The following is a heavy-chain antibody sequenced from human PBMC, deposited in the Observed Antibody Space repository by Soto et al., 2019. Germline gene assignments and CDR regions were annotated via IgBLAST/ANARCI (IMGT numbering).Heavy chain of an antibody. CDR3: AKLMTTGTHGNY. J-gene: IGHJ4*02. CDR2: ISGSGGST. D-gene: IGHD4-17*01. CDR1: GFTFSSYA. Sequence: GGSLRLSGAASGFTFSSYAMSWVRSAPGKGLEWVSAISGSGGSTYYADSVKGRFTISRDNSKNTLYLQMNSLRAEDTAVQCCAKLMTTGTHGNYWGQGTLGTVAS. V-gene: IGHV3-23*01.